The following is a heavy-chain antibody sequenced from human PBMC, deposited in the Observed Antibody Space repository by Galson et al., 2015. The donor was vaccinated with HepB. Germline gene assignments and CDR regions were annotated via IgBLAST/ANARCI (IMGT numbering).Heavy chain of an antibody. J-gene: IGHJ6*02. Sequence: ETLSLTCTVSGDSINSSNYYWVWIRQSPGRGLEWIGSMHYSGRTYQNQSLTTRATISIDTAKNQFSLKLSSVTASDTAVYDCARERITGVVGEDIYYYYGMDVWGQGTTVTVSS. CDR3: ARERITGVVGEDIYYYYGMDV. D-gene: IGHD3-10*01. V-gene: IGHV4-39*07. CDR2: MHYSGRT. CDR1: GDSINSSNYY.